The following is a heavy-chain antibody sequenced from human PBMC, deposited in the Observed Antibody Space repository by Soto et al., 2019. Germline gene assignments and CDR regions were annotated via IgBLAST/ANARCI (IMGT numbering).Heavy chain of an antibody. CDR3: ARDMGIYGSGSPMGWHYYGMDV. D-gene: IGHD3-10*01. Sequence: SETLSLTCTVSGGSISSYYWSWIRQPAGKGLEWIGRIYTSGSTNYNPSLKSRVTMSVDTSKNQFSLKLSSVTAADTAVYYCARDMGIYGSGSPMGWHYYGMDVWGQGTTVTVSS. J-gene: IGHJ6*02. CDR2: IYTSGST. CDR1: GGSISSYY. V-gene: IGHV4-4*07.